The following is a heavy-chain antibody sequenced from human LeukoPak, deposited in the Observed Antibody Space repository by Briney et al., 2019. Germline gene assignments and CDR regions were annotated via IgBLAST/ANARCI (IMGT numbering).Heavy chain of an antibody. Sequence: PGGSLRLSCAASGFTLRTYWMSWVRQAPGKGLEWVANIKQDGGEKDYVDSVKGRFTISRDNAKSSLHLQMNSLRAEDTAVYYCSRGGSYALDAFDVWGQGTMVTVSS. V-gene: IGHV3-7*05. CDR3: SRGGSYALDAFDV. CDR1: GFTLRTYW. CDR2: IKQDGGEK. J-gene: IGHJ3*01. D-gene: IGHD3-16*01.